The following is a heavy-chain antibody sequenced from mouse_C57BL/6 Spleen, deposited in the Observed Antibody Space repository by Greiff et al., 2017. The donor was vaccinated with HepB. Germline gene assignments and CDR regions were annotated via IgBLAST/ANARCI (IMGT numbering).Heavy chain of an antibody. CDR3: ARDRTGYYFDY. D-gene: IGHD4-1*01. CDR1: GYSITSGYY. V-gene: IGHV3-6*01. J-gene: IGHJ2*01. Sequence: DVQLQESGPGLVKPSQSLSLTCSVTGYSITSGYYWNWIRQFPGNKLEWMGYISYDGSNNYNPSLKNRISITRDTSKNQFFLKLNSVTTEDTATYYCARDRTGYYFDYWGQGTTLTVSS. CDR2: ISYDGSN.